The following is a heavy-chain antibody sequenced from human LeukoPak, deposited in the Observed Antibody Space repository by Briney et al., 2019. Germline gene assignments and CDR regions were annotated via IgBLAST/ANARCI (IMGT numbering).Heavy chain of an antibody. CDR3: ARDRYYDSSGYYNYYYYYGMDV. Sequence: GASVKVSCKASGYTLTSYGISWVRQAPGQGLEWMGWISAYNGNTNYAQKLQGRVTMTTDTSTSTAYMELRSLRSDDTAVYYCARDRYYDSSGYYNYYYYYGMDVWGQGTTVTVSS. CDR2: ISAYNGNT. V-gene: IGHV1-18*01. D-gene: IGHD3-22*01. J-gene: IGHJ6*02. CDR1: GYTLTSYG.